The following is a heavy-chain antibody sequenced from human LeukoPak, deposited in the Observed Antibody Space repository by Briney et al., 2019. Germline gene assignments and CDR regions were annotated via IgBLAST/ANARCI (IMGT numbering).Heavy chain of an antibody. CDR1: GFTFSSYE. Sequence: GGSLRLSCAASGFTFSSYEMNWVRQAPGKGLEWVSYISSSGSTIYYADSVKGRFTISRDNAKNSLYLQMNSLRAEDTAVYYCARADVEQWLVLGIGAFDIWGQGTMVTVSS. CDR2: ISSSGSTI. J-gene: IGHJ3*02. D-gene: IGHD6-19*01. V-gene: IGHV3-48*03. CDR3: ARADVEQWLVLGIGAFDI.